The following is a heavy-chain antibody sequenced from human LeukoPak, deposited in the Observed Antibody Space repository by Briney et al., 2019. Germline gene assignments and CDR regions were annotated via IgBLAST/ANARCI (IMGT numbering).Heavy chain of an antibody. V-gene: IGHV4-31*03. CDR2: IYYSGST. CDR3: ARDRGGYSGYDFDY. J-gene: IGHJ4*02. CDR1: GGSISSGGYY. Sequence: SETLSLTCTVSGGSISSGGYYWSWIRQHPGKGLEWIGYIYYSGSTYYNPSLKSRVTISVDTSKNQFSLKLSPVTAADTAVYYCARDRGGYSGYDFDYWGQGTLVTVSS. D-gene: IGHD5-12*01.